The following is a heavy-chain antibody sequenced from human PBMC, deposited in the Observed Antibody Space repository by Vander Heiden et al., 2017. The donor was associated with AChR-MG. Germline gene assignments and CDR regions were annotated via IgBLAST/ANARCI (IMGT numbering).Heavy chain of an antibody. CDR3: ARDPTREEMVISPFDY. D-gene: IGHD2-15*01. V-gene: IGHV3-21*01. CDR2: ISSSSSYI. CDR1: GFTFRSYS. Sequence: EVQLVDSGGGLVKPGGSLRLSCAASGFTFRSYSMTWVRQAPGKGLEWVSSISSSSSYIYYADSVKGRFTISRDNAKNSLYLQMNSLRAEDTAVYYCARDPTREEMVISPFDYWGQGTLVTVSS. J-gene: IGHJ4*02.